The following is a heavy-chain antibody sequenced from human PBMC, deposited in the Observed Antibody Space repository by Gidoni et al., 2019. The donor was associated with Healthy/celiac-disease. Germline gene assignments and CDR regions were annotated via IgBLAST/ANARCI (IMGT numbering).Heavy chain of an antibody. CDR2: IRAYNGNT. Sequence: QVHLVQSGAAVTKPGASVTVSCKASGYTFTSYGISWVRQAPGQGLEWMGWIRAYNGNTNYAQKLQGRGTMTTDTSTRTAYMELRSLRSDDTAGYYCARDNEAGYYYYYGMDVWGQGTTVTVSS. J-gene: IGHJ6*02. CDR3: ARDNEAGYYYYYGMDV. CDR1: GYTFTSYG. D-gene: IGHD6-19*01. V-gene: IGHV1-18*01.